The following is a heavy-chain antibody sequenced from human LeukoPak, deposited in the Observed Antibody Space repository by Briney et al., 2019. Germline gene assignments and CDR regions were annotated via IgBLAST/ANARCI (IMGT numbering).Heavy chain of an antibody. CDR3: ARVPSRGYSYGFDY. V-gene: IGHV1-46*01. CDR2: INPSGGST. Sequence: ASVKVFCKSSGYTFTSYYMHWVRQAPGQGLVWMGIINPSGGSTSYAQKFQGRVTMTRDMSTSTVYMELSSLRSEDTAVYYCARVPSRGYSYGFDYWGQGTLVTVSS. J-gene: IGHJ4*02. D-gene: IGHD5-18*01. CDR1: GYTFTSYY.